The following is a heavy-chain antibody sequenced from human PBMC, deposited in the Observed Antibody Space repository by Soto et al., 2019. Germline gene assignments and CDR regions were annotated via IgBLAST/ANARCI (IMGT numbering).Heavy chain of an antibody. CDR3: AKGRGYYGSGSYTPKYYFDY. V-gene: IGHV3-23*01. Sequence: GGSLRLSCAASGFTFSIYAMSWVLQAPWKGLEWVSAISGSGGSTYYADSVKGRFTISRDNSKNTLYLQMNSLRAEDTAVYYCAKGRGYYGSGSYTPKYYFDYWGQGTLVTVSS. D-gene: IGHD3-10*01. CDR1: GFTFSIYA. CDR2: ISGSGGST. J-gene: IGHJ4*02.